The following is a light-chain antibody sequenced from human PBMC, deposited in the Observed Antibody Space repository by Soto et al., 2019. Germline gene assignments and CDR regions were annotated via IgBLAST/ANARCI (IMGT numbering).Light chain of an antibody. V-gene: IGLV2-14*03. Sequence: QSALTQPASVSGSPGQSITISCTGTSIDVGHPYNYVSWYQQYPGKAPKLLILGVSIRPSGISGRFSGSKSGNTASLTISGLQPEDEADYYCMSYIASTTTHWVLGGGTKLTVL. CDR3: MSYIASTTTHWV. J-gene: IGLJ3*02. CDR2: GVS. CDR1: SIDVGHPYNY.